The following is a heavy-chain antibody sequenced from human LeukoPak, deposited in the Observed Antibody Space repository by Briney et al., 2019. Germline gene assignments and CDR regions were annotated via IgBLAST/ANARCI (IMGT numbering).Heavy chain of an antibody. Sequence: ASVKVSFKASGYTFTGYYMHWVRQAPGQGLEWMGWINPNSGGTNYAQKFQGRVTMTRDTSISTAYMELSRLRSDDTAVYYCARAAYCGGDCYLQDIWGQGTMVTVSS. V-gene: IGHV1-2*02. CDR2: INPNSGGT. J-gene: IGHJ3*02. CDR1: GYTFTGYY. CDR3: ARAAYCGGDCYLQDI. D-gene: IGHD2-21*01.